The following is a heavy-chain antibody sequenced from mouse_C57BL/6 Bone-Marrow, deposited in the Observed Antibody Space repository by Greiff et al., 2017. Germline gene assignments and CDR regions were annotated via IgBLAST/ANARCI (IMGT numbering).Heavy chain of an antibody. CDR3: AREEITTVVDMDY. J-gene: IGHJ4*01. Sequence: QVQLQQPGTELVKPGASVKLSCKASGYTFTSYWLHWVKQRPGQGLEWIGNINPSNGGTNYNEKFKSKATLTVDKSSSTAYMQLSSLTSEDSAVYYCAREEITTVVDMDYWGQGTSVTVSS. V-gene: IGHV1-53*01. CDR1: GYTFTSYW. D-gene: IGHD1-1*01. CDR2: INPSNGGT.